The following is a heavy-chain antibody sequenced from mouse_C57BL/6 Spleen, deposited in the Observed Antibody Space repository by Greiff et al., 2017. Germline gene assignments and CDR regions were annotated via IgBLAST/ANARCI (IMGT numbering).Heavy chain of an antibody. V-gene: IGHV5-6*01. J-gene: IGHJ2*01. CDR3: ARPDYYGSSYYFDY. CDR2: ISSGGSYT. Sequence: DVQLVESGGDLVKPGGSLKLSCAASGFTFSSYGMSWVRQTPDKRLEWVATISSGGSYTYYPDSVKGRFTISRDNAKNTLYLQMSSLKSEDTAMYYCARPDYYGSSYYFDYWGQGTTLTVSS. D-gene: IGHD1-1*01. CDR1: GFTFSSYG.